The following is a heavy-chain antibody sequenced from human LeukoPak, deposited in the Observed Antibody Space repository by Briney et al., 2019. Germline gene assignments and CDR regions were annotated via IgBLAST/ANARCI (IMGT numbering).Heavy chain of an antibody. Sequence: ASVKVSCEASGYTFTSYAMHWVRQAPGQRHEWMGWINAGNGNTKYSQKFQGRVTITRDTSASTAYMELSSLRSEDTAVYYCARSLITFGGVIAPFDYWGQGTLVTVSS. V-gene: IGHV1-3*01. CDR3: ARSLITFGGVIAPFDY. D-gene: IGHD3-16*02. CDR1: GYTFTSYA. J-gene: IGHJ4*02. CDR2: INAGNGNT.